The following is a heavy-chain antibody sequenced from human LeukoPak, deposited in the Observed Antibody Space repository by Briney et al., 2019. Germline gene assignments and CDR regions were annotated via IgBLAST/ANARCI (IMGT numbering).Heavy chain of an antibody. Sequence: PGGSLRLSCAASGFTFSSYAMRWVRQAPGKGLEWVSSISGTGLSTYYVDSVRGRFTVSRDNSVNTVFLELSSLGAEDTAMYFCAKERYESNVYSLTGIDYWGRGTLVTVSS. V-gene: IGHV3-23*01. CDR1: GFTFSSYA. J-gene: IGHJ4*02. CDR2: ISGTGLST. CDR3: AKERYESNVYSLTGIDY. D-gene: IGHD6-13*01.